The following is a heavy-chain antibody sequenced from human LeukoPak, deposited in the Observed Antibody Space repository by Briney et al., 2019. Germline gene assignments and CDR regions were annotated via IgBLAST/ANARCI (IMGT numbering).Heavy chain of an antibody. V-gene: IGHV3-23*01. CDR3: ATYRQVLLPFES. CDR2: IFPSGGEI. CDR1: GFSFSNYW. D-gene: IGHD2-8*02. J-gene: IGHJ4*02. Sequence: GGSLRLSCAASGFSFSNYWMHWVRQAPGKGLEWVSSIFPSGGEIHYADSVRGRFTISRDNSKSTLSLQMNSLRADDTAIYYCATYRQVLLPFESWGQGTLVTVSS.